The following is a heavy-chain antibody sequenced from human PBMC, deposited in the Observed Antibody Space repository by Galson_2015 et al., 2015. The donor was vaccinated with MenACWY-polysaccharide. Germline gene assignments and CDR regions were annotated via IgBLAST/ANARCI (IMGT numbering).Heavy chain of an antibody. CDR2: VNGDGSSI. V-gene: IGHV3-74*03. J-gene: IGHJ4*02. CDR3: ARAPGGGFYGSGSFFDN. D-gene: IGHD3-10*01. CDR1: GFTFSSYW. Sequence: SLRLSCAASGFTFSSYWMHWARHAPGKGLVWVSRVNGDGSSITYADSVKGRFTISRDNAKNTLYLQMNSLRAEDAAVYYCARAPGGGFYGSGSFFDNWGQGTLVTVSS.